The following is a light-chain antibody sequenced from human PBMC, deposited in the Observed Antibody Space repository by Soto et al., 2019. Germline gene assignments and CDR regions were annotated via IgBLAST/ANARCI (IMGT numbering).Light chain of an antibody. CDR3: SSYTSSSTLSYV. J-gene: IGLJ1*01. CDR1: SSDVGGYNY. Sequence: QSVLTQPASVSGSPGQSITISCTGTSSDVGGYNYVSWYQQHPGKASKFIIYDVSNRPSGVSYCFSGSKSGNTASLTISGFQAEDEADYYCSSYTSSSTLSYVFGTGTKVTVL. V-gene: IGLV2-14*01. CDR2: DVS.